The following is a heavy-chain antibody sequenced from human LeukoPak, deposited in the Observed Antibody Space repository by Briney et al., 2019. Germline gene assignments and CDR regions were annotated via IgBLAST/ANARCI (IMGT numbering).Heavy chain of an antibody. CDR2: IYYSGST. CDR3: ARVYSVVTYYSDY. CDR1: GGSISSSSYY. V-gene: IGHV4-39*07. D-gene: IGHD4-23*01. J-gene: IGHJ4*02. Sequence: SETLSLTCTVSGGSISSSSYYWGWIRQPPGKGLEWIGSIYYSGSTYYNPSLKSRVTISVDTSKNQFSLKLSSVTAADTAVYYCARVYSVVTYYSDYWGQGTLVTVSS.